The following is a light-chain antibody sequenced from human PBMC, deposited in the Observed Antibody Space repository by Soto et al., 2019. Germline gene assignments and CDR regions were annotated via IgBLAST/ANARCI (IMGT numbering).Light chain of an antibody. V-gene: IGLV2-14*03. CDR2: DVY. CDR1: RTDVDGYDY. CDR3: PPYTSNTPFYV. J-gene: IGLJ1*01. Sequence: SALTQPASVSGSPGQSIAISCTGVRTDVDGYDYVSWYQQHPGQAPQLIIYDVYNRPSGVSHRVSGSKSGDTASLNISGRQAEDEVDYCCPPYTSNTPFYVFGTGAKLTVL.